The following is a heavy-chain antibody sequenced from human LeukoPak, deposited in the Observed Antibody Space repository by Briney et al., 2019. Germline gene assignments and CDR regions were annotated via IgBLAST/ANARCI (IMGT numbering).Heavy chain of an antibody. J-gene: IGHJ6*03. CDR1: GGSFSGYY. V-gene: IGHV4-34*01. D-gene: IGHD3-22*01. CDR2: INHSGST. CDR3: AIRRKDSSGYYYPISYYYYYYMDD. Sequence: SETLSFTCAVYGGSFSGYYCSWIRQPPGKGLEWIGEINHSGSTNYNQSLKSRVTISVDTSKNQFSLKLSSVTAVDTAVYSCAIRRKDSSGYYYPISYYYYYYMDDWGKGTTVTVSS.